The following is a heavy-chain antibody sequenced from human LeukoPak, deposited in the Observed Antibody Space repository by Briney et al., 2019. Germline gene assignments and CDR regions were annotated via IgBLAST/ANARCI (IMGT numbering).Heavy chain of an antibody. D-gene: IGHD6-19*01. V-gene: IGHV1-8*01. CDR1: GYTFTSYD. CDR2: MNPNSGNT. Sequence: ASVKVSCKASGYTFTSYDINWVRQATGQGLEWMGWMNPNSGNTGYAQKFQGRVTMTRNTSISTAYMELSSLRSEDTAVYYCARGSGGAIPQTGYSGGWYFHYYYYGMDVWGQGTTVTVSS. CDR3: ARGSGGAIPQTGYSGGWYFHYYYYGMDV. J-gene: IGHJ6*02.